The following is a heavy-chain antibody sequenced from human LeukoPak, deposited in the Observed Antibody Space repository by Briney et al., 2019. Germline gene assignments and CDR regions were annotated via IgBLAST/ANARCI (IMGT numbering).Heavy chain of an antibody. Sequence: GGSLRLSCAASGFTFSSYGMHWVRQAPGKGLEWVAFIRYDGSNKYYADSVKGRFTISRDNSKNTLYLQMNSLRAEDTAVYYCAKDWFKTTAAAYAFDIWGQGTMVTVSS. D-gene: IGHD6-13*01. CDR1: GFTFSSYG. CDR3: AKDWFKTTAAAYAFDI. J-gene: IGHJ3*02. CDR2: IRYDGSNK. V-gene: IGHV3-30*02.